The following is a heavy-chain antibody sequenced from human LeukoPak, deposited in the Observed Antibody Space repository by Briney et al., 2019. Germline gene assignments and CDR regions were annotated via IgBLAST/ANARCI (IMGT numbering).Heavy chain of an antibody. CDR2: IWYDGSNK. V-gene: IGHV3-33*01. D-gene: IGHD4-11*01. CDR3: ARVADYSNSAHADY. CDR1: GFTFSSYG. J-gene: IGHJ4*02. Sequence: GRSLRLSCAASGFTFSSYGMHWVRQAPGKGLGWVAVIWYDGSNKNYADSVKGRFTISRDNSKNTLYLQMNSLRAEDTAVYYCARVADYSNSAHADYWGQGTLVTVSS.